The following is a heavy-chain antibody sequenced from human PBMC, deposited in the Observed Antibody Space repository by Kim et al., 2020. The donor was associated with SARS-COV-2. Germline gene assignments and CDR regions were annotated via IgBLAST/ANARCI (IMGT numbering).Heavy chain of an antibody. CDR3: ARLVSDDILTGYRL. D-gene: IGHD3-9*01. Sequence: GGSLRLSCAASGFTFDDYGMSWVRQAPGKGLEWVSGINWNGGSTGYADSVKGRFTISRDNAKNSLYLQMNSLRAEDTALYYCARLVSDDILTGYRLWGQGTLVTVSS. CDR1: GFTFDDYG. V-gene: IGHV3-20*04. J-gene: IGHJ4*02. CDR2: INWNGGST.